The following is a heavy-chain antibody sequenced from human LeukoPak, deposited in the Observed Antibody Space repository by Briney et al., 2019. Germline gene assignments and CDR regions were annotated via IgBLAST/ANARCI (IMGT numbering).Heavy chain of an antibody. V-gene: IGHV4-59*08. CDR3: ARRVAGGIYGMDV. CDR1: GGSISSYY. CDR2: IYYSGST. D-gene: IGHD6-19*01. J-gene: IGHJ6*02. Sequence: SETLPLTCTVSGGSISSYYWSWIRQPPGKGLEWIGYIYYSGSTNYNPSLKSRVTISVDTSKNQFSLKLSSVTAADTAVYYCARRVAGGIYGMDVWGQGTTVTVSS.